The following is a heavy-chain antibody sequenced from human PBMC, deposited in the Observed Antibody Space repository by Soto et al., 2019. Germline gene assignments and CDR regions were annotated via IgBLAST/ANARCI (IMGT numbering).Heavy chain of an antibody. CDR1: GYTFTSYD. CDR2: MNPNSGNT. CDR3: ARGRDSSDAFDV. D-gene: IGHD6-25*01. Sequence: ASVKVSCKASGYTFTSYDINWVRQATGQGIEWMGWMNPNSGNTGYAQKFEGGVTMTRNTSINKAYMELSSPRSEDAAVYYCARGRDSSDAFDVWGQGTMVTVSS. V-gene: IGHV1-8*02. J-gene: IGHJ3*01.